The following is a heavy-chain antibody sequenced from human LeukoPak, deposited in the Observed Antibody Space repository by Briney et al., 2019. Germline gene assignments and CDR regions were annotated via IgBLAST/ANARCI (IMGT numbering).Heavy chain of an antibody. CDR1: GGSISSYY. V-gene: IGHV4-59*01. D-gene: IGHD4-11*01. CDR3: ARDGDDSSNYYYYYMDV. Sequence: SETLSLTCTVSGGSISSYYWSWIRQPPGKGLEWIGYIYYSGSTNYNPSLKSRVTISVDTSKNQFSLKLSSVTAADTAVYYCARDGDDSSNYYYYYMDVWGKGTTVTVSS. J-gene: IGHJ6*03. CDR2: IYYSGST.